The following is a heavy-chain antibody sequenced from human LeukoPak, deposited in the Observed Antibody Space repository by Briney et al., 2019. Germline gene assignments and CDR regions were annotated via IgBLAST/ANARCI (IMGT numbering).Heavy chain of an antibody. J-gene: IGHJ4*02. CDR3: ARDAWRFGELSDY. V-gene: IGHV3-7*04. Sequence: GGSLRLSCAASGFTFSNYWMSWGRQAPGKGLEWVANIKQDASEKYYVKSVKGRFPIFRDNAKNSLNLQMNSLRPEDTAVYYCARDAWRFGELSDYWGQGTLVTVSS. D-gene: IGHD3-10*01. CDR1: GFTFSNYW. CDR2: IKQDASEK.